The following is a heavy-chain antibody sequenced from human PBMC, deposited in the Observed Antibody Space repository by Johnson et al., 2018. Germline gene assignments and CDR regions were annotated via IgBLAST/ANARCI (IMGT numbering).Heavy chain of an antibody. CDR2: IRSKANSYAT. V-gene: IGHV3-73*01. CDR1: GFTFSSYG. CDR3: TSEGH. J-gene: IGHJ1*01. Sequence: VQLVESGGGLVQPGGSLRLSCAASGFTFSSYGMHWVRQASGKGLAWVGRIRSKANSYATAYAASVKGRFTISRDDSKNTAYLQMNSLKTEDTAVYYCTSEGHRGQGTLATVSS.